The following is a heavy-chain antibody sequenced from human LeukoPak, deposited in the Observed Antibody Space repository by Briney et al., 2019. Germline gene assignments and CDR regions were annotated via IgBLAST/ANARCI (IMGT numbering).Heavy chain of an antibody. CDR2: FDPNDGET. CDR1: GYTLTELS. CDR3: ATVYY. Sequence: ASVKVSCKGSGYTLTELSMHWVGQARGKGGEGMGGFDPNDGETIYAQKFQGRVTMTEDTSTDTGYMELSSLRSEDTAVYYCATVYYWGQGTLVTVSS. J-gene: IGHJ4*02. V-gene: IGHV1-24*01.